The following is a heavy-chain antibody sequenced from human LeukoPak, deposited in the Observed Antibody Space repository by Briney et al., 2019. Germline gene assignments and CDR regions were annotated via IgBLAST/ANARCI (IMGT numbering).Heavy chain of an antibody. CDR1: GYTSTSYG. CDR2: ISAYNSNT. D-gene: IGHD6-19*01. CDR3: ARARGYSSGRYYFDY. J-gene: IGHJ4*02. Sequence: GASVKVSCKASGYTSTSYGISWVRQAPGQGLEWMGWISAYNSNTNYAQKLQGRVTMTTDTSTSTAYMELRSLRSDDTAVYYCARARGYSSGRYYFDYWGQGTLVTVSS. V-gene: IGHV1-18*01.